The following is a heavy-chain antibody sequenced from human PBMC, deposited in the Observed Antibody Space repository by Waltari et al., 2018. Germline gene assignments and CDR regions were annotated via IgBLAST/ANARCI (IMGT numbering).Heavy chain of an antibody. CDR2: ISGSGGST. CDR1: GFNFNTHA. J-gene: IGHJ4*02. CDR3: AKAYGSGSYSD. V-gene: IGHV3-23*01. Sequence: EVQLLESGGGLVQPGGSLRLSCAASGFNFNTHAMSWVRQAPGKGLDVVSGISGSGGSTYYADSVKGRFTISRDNSKNTLYLQMNSLRAEDTAVYYCAKAYGSGSYSDWGQGTLVTVSS. D-gene: IGHD3-10*01.